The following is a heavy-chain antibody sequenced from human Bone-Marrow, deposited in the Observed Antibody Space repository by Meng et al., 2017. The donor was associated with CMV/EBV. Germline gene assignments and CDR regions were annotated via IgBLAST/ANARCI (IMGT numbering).Heavy chain of an antibody. CDR2: SNAGNGNT. J-gene: IGHJ6*02. CDR3: ARDFWSGRPYYGMDV. Sequence: ASVKVSCKASGYTFTSYAMHWVRQAPGQRLEWMGWSNAGNGNTKYSQEFQGRVTITRDTSASTAYMELSSLRSDDTAVYYCARDFWSGRPYYGMDVWGQGTTVTVSS. V-gene: IGHV1-3*02. CDR1: GYTFTSYA. D-gene: IGHD3-3*01.